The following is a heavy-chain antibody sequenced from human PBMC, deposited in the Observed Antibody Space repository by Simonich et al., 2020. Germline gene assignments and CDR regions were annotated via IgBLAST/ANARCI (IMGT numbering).Heavy chain of an antibody. V-gene: IGHV4-39*01. D-gene: IGHD2-8*01. CDR3: ARQRVLMVYAIDY. CDR2: IYYSGST. CDR1: GGSISSSSYY. Sequence: QLQLQESGPGLVKPSETLSLTCTVSGGSISSSSYYWGWIRQPPGKGLEWIGSIYYSGSTYNNPSLKSRVTISVDTSKNQFSLKLSSVTAADTAVYYCARQRVLMVYAIDYWGQGTLVTVSS. J-gene: IGHJ4*02.